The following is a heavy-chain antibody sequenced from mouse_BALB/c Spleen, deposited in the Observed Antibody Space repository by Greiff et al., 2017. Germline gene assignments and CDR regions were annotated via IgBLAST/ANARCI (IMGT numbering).Heavy chain of an antibody. CDR1: GFSLTSYG. Sequence: VMLVESGPGLVAPSQSLSITCTVSGFSLTSYGVHWVRQPPGKGLEWLGVIWAGGSTNYNSALMSRLSISKDNSKSQVFLKMNSLQTDDTAMYYCARDPYYYGTFYAMDYWGQGTSVTVSS. D-gene: IGHD1-1*01. J-gene: IGHJ4*01. CDR2: IWAGGST. CDR3: ARDPYYYGTFYAMDY. V-gene: IGHV2-9*02.